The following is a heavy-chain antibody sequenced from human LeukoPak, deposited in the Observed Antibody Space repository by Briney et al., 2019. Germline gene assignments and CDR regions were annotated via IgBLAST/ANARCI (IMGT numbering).Heavy chain of an antibody. CDR2: IRSDGRNK. D-gene: IGHD4-17*01. CDR3: TRDDYGETFDY. Sequence: GGSLRLSCAASGFTFSTYGMHWVRQAPGKGLELVAFIRSDGRNKYYADSVKGRFTISRDNSQNTLYLQMNSLRAEDTAVYYCTRDDYGETFDYWGQGTLVTVSS. CDR1: GFTFSTYG. V-gene: IGHV3-30*02. J-gene: IGHJ4*02.